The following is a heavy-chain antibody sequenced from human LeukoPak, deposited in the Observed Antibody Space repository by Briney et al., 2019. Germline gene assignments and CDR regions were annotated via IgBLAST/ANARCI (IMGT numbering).Heavy chain of an antibody. Sequence: GASVKVSCKASGYTFTSYYMHWVRQAPGQGLEWMGIINPSGGSTSYAQKFQGRVTMTRDMSTSTVYMELSSLRSEDTAVYYCARDVGRENYYYYMDVWGKGTTVTVSS. CDR3: ARDVGRENYYYYMDV. V-gene: IGHV1-46*01. D-gene: IGHD5-24*01. CDR1: GYTFTSYY. J-gene: IGHJ6*03. CDR2: INPSGGST.